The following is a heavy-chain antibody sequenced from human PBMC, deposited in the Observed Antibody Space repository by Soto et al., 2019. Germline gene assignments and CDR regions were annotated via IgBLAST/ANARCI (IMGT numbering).Heavy chain of an antibody. J-gene: IGHJ4*02. D-gene: IGHD2-15*01. CDR3: AREKDLRPNLWAY. CDR1: GDSMGTGGHY. V-gene: IGHV4-31*03. CDR2: IYYSGAT. Sequence: SETLSLTCTVSGDSMGTGGHYYNWIRQVPGKGLEWIGYIYYSGATHYSPSLRPRATISRDTSKNQFSLTLISVTAADTALYYCAREKDLRPNLWAYWGQGTQVTVSS.